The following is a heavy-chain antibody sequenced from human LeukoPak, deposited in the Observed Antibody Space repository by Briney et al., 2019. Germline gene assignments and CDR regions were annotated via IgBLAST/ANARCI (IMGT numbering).Heavy chain of an antibody. D-gene: IGHD1-26*01. CDR2: IHHTGST. V-gene: IGHV4-4*02. Sequence: SETLSLTCTVSGDSMSSIDWWSWVRQPPGKGLEWIGEIHHTGSTNYNPSLKSRVTISVDKSKNQFSLNFNSMSVADSAVYYCAANGYYTIEYWGQGTLVTVSS. CDR3: AANGYYTIEY. J-gene: IGHJ4*02. CDR1: GDSMSSIDW.